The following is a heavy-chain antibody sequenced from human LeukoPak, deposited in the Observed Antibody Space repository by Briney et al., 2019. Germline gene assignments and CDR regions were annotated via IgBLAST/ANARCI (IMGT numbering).Heavy chain of an antibody. CDR3: ATGSLRLGEFSLGY. CDR1: GYTLTELS. J-gene: IGHJ4*02. Sequence: ASVKVSCKVSGYTLTELSMHWVRQAPGKGLEWMGGFDPEDGETVYAQRFQGRVTMTEDTSTDTAFMELSSLRSEDTAVYYCATGSLRLGEFSLGYWGQGTLVTVSS. V-gene: IGHV1-24*01. CDR2: FDPEDGET. D-gene: IGHD3-16*02.